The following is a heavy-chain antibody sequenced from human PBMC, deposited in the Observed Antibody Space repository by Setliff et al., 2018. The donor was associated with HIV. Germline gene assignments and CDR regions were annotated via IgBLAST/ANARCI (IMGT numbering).Heavy chain of an antibody. D-gene: IGHD2-2*01. V-gene: IGHV4-34*01. CDR3: ARQSTTSRDFDS. Sequence: SETLSLTCAVYGGSLTGYFWTWIRQSPGKGLEWVGFVSYTGTTRYSPSLRSRISISIDASKNKFSLQLSSVTAADTAVYYCARQSTTSRDFDSWGQGTLVTVSS. J-gene: IGHJ4*02. CDR2: VSYTGTT. CDR1: GGSLTGYF.